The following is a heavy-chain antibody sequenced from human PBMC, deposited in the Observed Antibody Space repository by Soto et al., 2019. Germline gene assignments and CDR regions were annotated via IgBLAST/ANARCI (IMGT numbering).Heavy chain of an antibody. CDR3: AHRGGLLPYFDY. D-gene: IGHD3-10*01. CDR2: IYWDDDK. CDR1: GFSLSTSGVG. V-gene: IGHV2-5*02. Sequence: QITLKESGPTLVKPTQTLTLTCTFSGFSLSTSGVGVGWIRQPPGKALEWLALIYWDDDKRYSPSLKSRLTISKDTSKNQVVLTMTNMDPVDTATYYCAHRGGLLPYFDYWGQGTLVTVSS. J-gene: IGHJ4*02.